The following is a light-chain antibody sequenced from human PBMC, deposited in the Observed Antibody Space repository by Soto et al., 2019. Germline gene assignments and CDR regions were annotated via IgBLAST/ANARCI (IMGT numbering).Light chain of an antibody. CDR1: SSNIGSTS. J-gene: IGLJ3*02. V-gene: IGLV1-47*01. CDR3: AAWDDSLIAWV. Sequence: QSVLTQSPSASGTPGQRVTIPCSGSSSNIGSTSVSWFQQFPGTAPKLLIYWNTQRPSGVPDRFSGSKSGTSASLAISRLRSEDEADYYCAAWDDSLIAWVFGGGTKLTVL. CDR2: WNT.